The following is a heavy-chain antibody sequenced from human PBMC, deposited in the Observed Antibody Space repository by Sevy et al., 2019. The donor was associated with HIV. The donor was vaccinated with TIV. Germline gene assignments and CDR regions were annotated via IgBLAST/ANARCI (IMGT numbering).Heavy chain of an antibody. D-gene: IGHD1-20*01. CDR2: ISYDGRNT. CDR3: ARGSVSGIFFYYGLDI. J-gene: IGHJ6*02. V-gene: IGHV3-30*04. Sequence: GGSLRLSCAASGFTFRSYSMHWVRQAPGKGLEWLTLISYDGRNTYYADSVKTRFTISRDNSNNTLYLQMNSLRPADTAVYYCARGSVSGIFFYYGLDIWGQGTTVTVSS. CDR1: GFTFRSYS.